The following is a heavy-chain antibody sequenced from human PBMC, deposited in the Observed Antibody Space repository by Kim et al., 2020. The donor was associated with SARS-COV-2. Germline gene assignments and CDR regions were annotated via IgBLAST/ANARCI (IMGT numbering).Heavy chain of an antibody. Sequence: AQRLQGRVTMTTDTSTSTAYMELRSLRSDDTAVYYCARDHLVGATLFDYWGQGTLVTVSS. CDR3: ARDHLVGATLFDY. V-gene: IGHV1-18*01. J-gene: IGHJ4*02. D-gene: IGHD1-26*01.